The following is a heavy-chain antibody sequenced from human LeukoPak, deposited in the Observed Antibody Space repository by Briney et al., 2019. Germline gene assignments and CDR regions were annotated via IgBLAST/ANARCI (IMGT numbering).Heavy chain of an antibody. CDR1: GFTFTSSA. V-gene: IGHV3-23*01. Sequence: PGGSLRLSCAASGFTFTSSAMSWVRQAPGKGLEWVSAISGSGGSTYYADSVKGRFTISRDNSKNTLCLQMNSLRAEDTAVYYCAKVGSRFLEWLLPFDYWGQGTLVTVSS. CDR3: AKVGSRFLEWLLPFDY. J-gene: IGHJ4*02. CDR2: ISGSGGST. D-gene: IGHD3-3*01.